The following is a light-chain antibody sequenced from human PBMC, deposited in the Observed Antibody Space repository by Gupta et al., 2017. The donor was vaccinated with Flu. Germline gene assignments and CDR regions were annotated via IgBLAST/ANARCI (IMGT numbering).Light chain of an antibody. Sequence: ERATLSCRASQSVSSGYLAWYQEKPGQAPRLLIYSASSRATGIPDRFSGRGSGTDFTLTISRLEPEDFAVYYCQQYGSSPWTFGQGTKVEIK. CDR3: QQYGSSPWT. V-gene: IGKV3-20*01. J-gene: IGKJ1*01. CDR1: QSVSSGY. CDR2: SAS.